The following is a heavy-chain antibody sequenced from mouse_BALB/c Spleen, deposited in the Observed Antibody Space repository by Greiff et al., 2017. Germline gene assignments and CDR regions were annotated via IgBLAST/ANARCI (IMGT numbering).Heavy chain of an antibody. J-gene: IGHJ3*01. CDR2: IWGDGST. Sequence: VQLQESGPGLVAPSQSLSITCTVSGFSLTGYGVNWVRQPPGKGLEWLGMIWGDGSTDYNSALKSRLSISKDNSKSQVFLKMSSLQTDDTARYYCAREEGLRSFAYWGQGTLVTVSA. V-gene: IGHV2-6-7*01. D-gene: IGHD1-1*01. CDR1: GFSLTGYG. CDR3: AREEGLRSFAY.